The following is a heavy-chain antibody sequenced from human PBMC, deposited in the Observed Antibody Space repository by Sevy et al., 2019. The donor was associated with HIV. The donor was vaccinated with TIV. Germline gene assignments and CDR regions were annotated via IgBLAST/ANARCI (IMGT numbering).Heavy chain of an antibody. J-gene: IGHJ4*02. CDR2: IYTSGST. Sequence: SETLSLTCTVSGGSISSYYWSWIRQPAGKGLGWIGRIYTSGSTNYNPSLKSRVTMSVDTSKNQFSLKLSSVTAADTAVYYCARDDSSWVFDYWGQGTLVTVSS. CDR3: ARDDSSWVFDY. V-gene: IGHV4-4*07. CDR1: GGSISSYY. D-gene: IGHD6-13*01.